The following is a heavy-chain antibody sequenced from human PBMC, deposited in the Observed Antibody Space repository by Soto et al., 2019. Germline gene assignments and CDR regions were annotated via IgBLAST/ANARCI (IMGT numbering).Heavy chain of an antibody. V-gene: IGHV4-38-2*02. D-gene: IGHD3-22*01. J-gene: IGHJ6*02. CDR3: ARDSDYYDSSGYINDYYYYYGMDV. CDR1: GYSISSGYY. Sequence: SETLSLTCAVSGYSISSGYYWGWIRQPPGKGLEWIGSIYHSGSTYYNPSLKSRVTISVDTSKNQFSLKLSSVTAADTAVYYCARDSDYYDSSGYINDYYYYYGMDVWGQGTTVTVSS. CDR2: IYHSGST.